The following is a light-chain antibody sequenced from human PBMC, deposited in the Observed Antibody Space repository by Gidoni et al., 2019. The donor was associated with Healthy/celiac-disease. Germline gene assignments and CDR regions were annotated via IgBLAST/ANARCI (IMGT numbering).Light chain of an antibody. Sequence: DIQMTQSPSSLSASVGDRVTITCRASQGISNYLPWYQQKPGKVPKLLIYAASTLQSGVPSRFSGSGSVTDFTLTISSLQPEDVATYYCQKYNSALFTFGPGTKVDIK. CDR1: QGISNY. V-gene: IGKV1-27*01. CDR2: AAS. CDR3: QKYNSALFT. J-gene: IGKJ3*01.